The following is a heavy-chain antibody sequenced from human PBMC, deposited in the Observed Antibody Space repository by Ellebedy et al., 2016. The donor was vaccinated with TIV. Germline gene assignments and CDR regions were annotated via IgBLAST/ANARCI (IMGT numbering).Heavy chain of an antibody. Sequence: AASVKVSCKASGYTFISYYIHWVRQAPGQGLEWMGIINPRGAYTTYAQQFQGRVTMTRDTSTSTVYTELSSLRSADMAVYYCARASGLRGGNCPDPWGQGTLVTVSS. D-gene: IGHD3-10*01. V-gene: IGHV1-46*01. CDR3: ARASGLRGGNCPDP. J-gene: IGHJ5*02. CDR2: INPRGAYT. CDR1: GYTFISYY.